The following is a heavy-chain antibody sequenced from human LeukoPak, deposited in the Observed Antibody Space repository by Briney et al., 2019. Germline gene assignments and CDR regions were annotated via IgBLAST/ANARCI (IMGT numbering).Heavy chain of an antibody. CDR3: LGQGAAGGKYFDY. V-gene: IGHV1-2*02. CDR2: INTKSGGT. CDR1: GYTFTDYY. Sequence: ASVKVSCKASGYTFTDYYMYWVRQAPGQGLEWMGWINTKSGGTNYAQKFQGRVTMTRDTSISTAYMELNSLRSDDTAMYYCLGQGAAGGKYFDYWGQRTLVTVSS. J-gene: IGHJ4*02. D-gene: IGHD6-13*01.